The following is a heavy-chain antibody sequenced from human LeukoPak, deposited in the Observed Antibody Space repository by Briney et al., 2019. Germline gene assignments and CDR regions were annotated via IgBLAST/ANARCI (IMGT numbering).Heavy chain of an antibody. CDR2: IYYSGST. CDR1: GGSISSYY. J-gene: IGHJ5*02. CDR3: ARLVSGNYYGSGSYLP. V-gene: IGHV4-59*08. Sequence: SETLSLTCTVSGGSISSYYWSWIRQPPGKGLEWIGYIYYSGSTNYNPSLKSRVTISVDTSKNQFSLKLSSVTAAGTAVYYCARLVSGNYYGSGSYLPWGQGTLVTVSS. D-gene: IGHD3-10*01.